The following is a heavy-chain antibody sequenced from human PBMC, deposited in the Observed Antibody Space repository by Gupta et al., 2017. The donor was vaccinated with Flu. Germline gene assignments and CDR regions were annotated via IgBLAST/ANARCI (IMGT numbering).Heavy chain of an antibody. V-gene: IGHV5-51*01. Sequence: VQLVQSGAEVKKAGESLKISCKGSGFSPTNYWIGWVRQMPGKGLEWMGTSFPGNSDTRYSPSFQGQVTISVDKSIFTAYLQWSSLKASDSAIYYCARSRIAYGAFDLWGQGTMVDVST. CDR3: ARSRIAYGAFDL. CDR1: GFSPTNYW. J-gene: IGHJ3*01. CDR2: SFPGNSDT. D-gene: IGHD6-13*01.